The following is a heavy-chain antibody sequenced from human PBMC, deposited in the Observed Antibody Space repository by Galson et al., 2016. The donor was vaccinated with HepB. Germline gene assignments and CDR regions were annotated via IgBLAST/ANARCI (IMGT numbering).Heavy chain of an antibody. Sequence: SETLSLTCSVSGDSISSSTYYWGWIRQPPGKGPEWIGSIHYSGSTYYNPSLKGRVTMSVDTSKNRFTLKLPSPTAADTAVYYCARPPGEQWLVLGVFDTWGQGAMVTVSS. CDR2: IHYSGST. CDR3: ARPPGEQWLVLGVFDT. V-gene: IGHV4-39*01. D-gene: IGHD6-19*01. J-gene: IGHJ3*02. CDR1: GDSISSSTYY.